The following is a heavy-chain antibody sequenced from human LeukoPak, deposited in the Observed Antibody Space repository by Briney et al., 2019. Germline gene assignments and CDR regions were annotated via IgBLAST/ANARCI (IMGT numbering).Heavy chain of an antibody. CDR3: ARLQLLAYCSSTSGYGHFDL. V-gene: IGHV1-69*13. J-gene: IGHJ2*01. Sequence: SVKVSCKASGGTFSSYAISWVRQAPGQGLKWMGGIIPIFGTANYAQKFQGRVTITADESTSTAYMELSSLRSEDTAVYYCARLQLLAYCSSTSGYGHFDLWGRGTLVTVSS. CDR2: IIPIFGTA. CDR1: GGTFSSYA. D-gene: IGHD2-2*01.